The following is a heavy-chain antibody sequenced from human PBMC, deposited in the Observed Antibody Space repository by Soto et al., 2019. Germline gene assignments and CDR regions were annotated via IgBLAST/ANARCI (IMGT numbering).Heavy chain of an antibody. Sequence: GSLRLSCAASGFTFSSYSMNWVRQAPGKGLEWVSSISGSGAYIYYADSVKGRFTISRDNAQNSLYLQMNSLRADDTAMYYCARDSYGSWSYSVSWGQGTLVTVSS. CDR3: ARDSYGSWSYSVS. V-gene: IGHV3-21*01. CDR2: ISGSGAYI. CDR1: GFTFSSYS. D-gene: IGHD3-10*01. J-gene: IGHJ5*02.